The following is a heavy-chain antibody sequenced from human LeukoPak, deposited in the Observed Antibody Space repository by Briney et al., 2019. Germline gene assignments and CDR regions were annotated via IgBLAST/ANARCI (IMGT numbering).Heavy chain of an antibody. CDR3: ASPRIEYDSSIA. CDR2: ISSSSSYI. J-gene: IGHJ3*01. Sequence: GGSLRLSCAASGFTFSSYSMNWVRQVPGKGLEWVSSISSSSSYIYYADSVKGRFTISRDNAKNSLYLQMNSLRAEDTAVYYCASPRIEYDSSIAWGQGTMVTVSS. CDR1: GFTFSSYS. D-gene: IGHD3-22*01. V-gene: IGHV3-21*01.